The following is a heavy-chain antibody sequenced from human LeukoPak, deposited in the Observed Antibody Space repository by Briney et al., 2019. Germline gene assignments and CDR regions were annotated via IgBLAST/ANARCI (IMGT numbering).Heavy chain of an antibody. J-gene: IGHJ6*02. CDR1: GGSFSGYY. CDR3: ARRRYYYYGMDV. V-gene: IGHV4-34*01. CDR2: INHSGST. Sequence: PSETLSFTCAVYGGSFSGYYWSWIRQPPGKGLEWIGEINHSGSTNYNPSLKSRVTISVDTSKNQFYLKLSSVTAADTAVYYCARRRYYYYGMDVWGQGTTVTVSS.